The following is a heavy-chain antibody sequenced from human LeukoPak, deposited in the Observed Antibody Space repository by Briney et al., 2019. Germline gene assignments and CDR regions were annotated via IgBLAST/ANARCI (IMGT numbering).Heavy chain of an antibody. CDR1: GSPFSRYG. CDR3: AKASNGYNGHYFDY. D-gene: IGHD5-24*01. Sequence: GGSLRLSCAASGSPFSRYGMHWVRQAPGKGLEWVAVIWIDGSGVYYADCVQGRFTISRDNSENTLYLQMDNLRAEDTAVYYCAKASNGYNGHYFDYWGQGTPVTVSS. CDR2: IWIDGSGV. V-gene: IGHV3-33*06. J-gene: IGHJ4*02.